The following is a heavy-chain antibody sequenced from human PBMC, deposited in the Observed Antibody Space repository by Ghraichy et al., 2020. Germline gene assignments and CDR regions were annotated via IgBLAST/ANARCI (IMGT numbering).Heavy chain of an antibody. CDR3: AAGQRRSDIDWGYWYLGL. V-gene: IGHV1-69*13. CDR1: GGTIDTYI. Sequence: SVKVSCKASGGTIDTYILTWVRQAPGQGLEWLGGIIPNFPSPHYARKFQDRLTITADDSATTLYLELSSLRFDDTALYFCAAGQRRSDIDWGYWYLGLWGRGTQVTVSS. D-gene: IGHD3-16*01. J-gene: IGHJ2*01. CDR2: IIPNFPSP.